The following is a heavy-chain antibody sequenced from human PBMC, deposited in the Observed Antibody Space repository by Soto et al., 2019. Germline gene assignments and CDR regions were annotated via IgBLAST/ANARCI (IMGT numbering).Heavy chain of an antibody. CDR2: ISPMFGAA. D-gene: IGHD3-10*01. Sequence: QVQLVQSGAEMKKPGSSVKVSCQSSGGTFNTCAMNWVRQAPGQGPEWMGDISPMFGAANYAPKFQGRVTITADESTSTSYMQLSSLTSEDTALYFCAREVQVHTPAFGYWGQGTLVTVSS. V-gene: IGHV1-69*19. J-gene: IGHJ4*02. CDR1: GGTFNTCA. CDR3: AREVQVHTPAFGY.